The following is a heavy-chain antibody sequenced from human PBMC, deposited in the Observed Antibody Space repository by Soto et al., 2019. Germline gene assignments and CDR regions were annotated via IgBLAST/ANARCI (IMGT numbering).Heavy chain of an antibody. Sequence: ASVKVSCKASGHTFTGYYMHWVRQAPGQGLEWMGWINPNSGGTNYAQKFQGWVTMTRDTSINTAYMELSRLRSDDTAVYYCAREGLYETWFDPWGQGTLVTVSS. J-gene: IGHJ5*02. D-gene: IGHD3-16*01. CDR2: INPNSGGT. V-gene: IGHV1-2*04. CDR3: AREGLYETWFDP. CDR1: GHTFTGYY.